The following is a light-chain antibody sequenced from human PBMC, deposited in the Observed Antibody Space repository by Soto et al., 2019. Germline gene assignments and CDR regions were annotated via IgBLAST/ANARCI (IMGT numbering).Light chain of an antibody. Sequence: EIVLTQSPATLSLSPGERATLSCRASQSVSSYLAWYQQKPGQAPRLLIYDASNRATGIPARFSGSGSGTDFTLTLSSREPEDFAVYYCQQRRNWPATFGQGTKVEIK. V-gene: IGKV3-11*01. CDR1: QSVSSY. CDR2: DAS. CDR3: QQRRNWPAT. J-gene: IGKJ1*01.